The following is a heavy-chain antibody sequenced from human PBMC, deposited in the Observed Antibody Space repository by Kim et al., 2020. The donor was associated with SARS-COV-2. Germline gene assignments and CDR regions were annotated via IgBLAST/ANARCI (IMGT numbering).Heavy chain of an antibody. CDR3: ARVWAAQTSYYGMDV. J-gene: IGHJ6*02. D-gene: IGHD3-16*01. CDR1: GYTFTGYY. CDR2: INPNSGGT. V-gene: IGHV1-2*04. Sequence: ASVKVSCKASGYTFTGYYMHWVRQAPGQGLEWMGWINPNSGGTNYAQKFQGWVTMTRDTSISTAYMELSRLRSDDTAVYYCARVWAAQTSYYGMDVWGQGTTVTVSS.